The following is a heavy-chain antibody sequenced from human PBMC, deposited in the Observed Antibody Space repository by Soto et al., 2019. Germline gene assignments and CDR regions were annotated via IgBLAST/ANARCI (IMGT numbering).Heavy chain of an antibody. Sequence: SETLSLTCTVSGGSISSYYWSWIRQPPGKGLEWIGYIYYSGSTNYNPSLKSRVTISVDTSKNQFSLKLSSVTAADTAVYYCARRYGGTLDYSGPGTLVTVSS. J-gene: IGHJ4*02. V-gene: IGHV4-59*08. CDR1: GGSISSYY. CDR2: IYYSGST. D-gene: IGHD4-17*01. CDR3: ARRYGGTLDY.